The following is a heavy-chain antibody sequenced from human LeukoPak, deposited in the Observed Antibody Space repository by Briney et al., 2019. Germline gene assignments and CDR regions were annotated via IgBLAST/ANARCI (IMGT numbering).Heavy chain of an antibody. J-gene: IGHJ4*02. CDR3: AKSTHMVRGVISFFDY. CDR1: GFTFSSYA. CDR2: ISGSGGST. D-gene: IGHD3-10*01. Sequence: GGSLRLSCAASGFTFSSYAMSWVRQAPGKGLEWVSAISGSGGSTYYADSVKGRFTISRDNSKNTLYLQMNSLRAEDTAVYYCAKSTHMVRGVISFFDYWGQGTLVTVSS. V-gene: IGHV3-23*01.